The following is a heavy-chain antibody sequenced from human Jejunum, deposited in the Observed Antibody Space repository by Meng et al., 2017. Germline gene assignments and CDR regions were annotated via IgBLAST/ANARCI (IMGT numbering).Heavy chain of an antibody. CDR3: AKLVSY. J-gene: IGHJ4*02. CDR1: GFTFSNDA. D-gene: IGHD2-8*01. V-gene: IGHV3-23*01. CDR2: ITGSAGST. Sequence: GGSLRLSCAASGFTFSNDAMSWVRQAPGKGLEWVSTITGSAGSTYYADSVKGRFTISRDNSKNTVYLQMNSLRAEDAAVYYCAKLVSYWGQGTLVTVSS.